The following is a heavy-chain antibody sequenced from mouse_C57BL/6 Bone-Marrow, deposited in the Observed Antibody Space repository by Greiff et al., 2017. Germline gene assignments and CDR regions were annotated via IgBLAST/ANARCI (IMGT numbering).Heavy chain of an antibody. J-gene: IGHJ2*01. V-gene: IGHV14-4*01. CDR2: IDPENGDT. CDR1: GFNIKDDY. Sequence: EVQLQESGAELVRPGASVKLSCTASGFNIKDDYMHWVKQRPEQGLEWIGWIDPENGDTEYASKFQGKATITADPSSNTAYLQLSSLTSEDTAVYYCTLGNFDYWGQGTTLTVSS. CDR3: TLGNFDY.